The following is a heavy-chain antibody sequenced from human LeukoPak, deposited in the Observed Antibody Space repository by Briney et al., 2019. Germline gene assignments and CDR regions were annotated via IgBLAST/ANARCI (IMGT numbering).Heavy chain of an antibody. D-gene: IGHD6-13*01. CDR1: GFSLSAYG. Sequence: PGGSLRLSCAASGFSLSAYGVHWVRQDPGKGLEWVAVIWYDGTSKDYADSVKGRFTFSRDNSKNTLYLQMNSLTVEDTAVYYCARSQSSSLIDYWGQGTLVTVSS. J-gene: IGHJ4*02. CDR2: IWYDGTSK. CDR3: ARSQSSSLIDY. V-gene: IGHV3-33*01.